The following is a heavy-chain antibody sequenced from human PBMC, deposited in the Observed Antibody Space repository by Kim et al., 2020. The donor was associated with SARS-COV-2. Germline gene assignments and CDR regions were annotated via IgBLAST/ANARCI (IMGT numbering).Heavy chain of an antibody. CDR1: GGSFSDYY. J-gene: IGHJ5*02. CDR3: AGPAAVYTTWIDP. D-gene: IGHD6-25*01. CDR2: INHSGSA. Sequence: SETLSLTCAVYGGSFSDYYWSWIRQPPGKGLEWIGEINHSGSANYNLSLKSRVSMSVDTSKNQFSLRLTSLTATDTAVYYCAGPAAVYTTWIDPWGQGTRVTVSS. V-gene: IGHV4-34*01.